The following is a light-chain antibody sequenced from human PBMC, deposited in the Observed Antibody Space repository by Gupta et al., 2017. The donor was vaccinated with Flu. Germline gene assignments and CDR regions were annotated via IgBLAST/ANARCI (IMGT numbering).Light chain of an antibody. CDR2: MGC. Sequence: ITRGPPAYISCRSSRRREYSDGSNILHWFQQTRGQSPRRLIYMGCHRESGVPDKISGSGSGAEFTLKISMVAADDVGVYCCMQGEPWPWTFGQGTKVEI. V-gene: IGKV2-30*01. CDR3: MQGEPWPWT. J-gene: IGKJ1*01. CDR1: RRREYSDGSNI.